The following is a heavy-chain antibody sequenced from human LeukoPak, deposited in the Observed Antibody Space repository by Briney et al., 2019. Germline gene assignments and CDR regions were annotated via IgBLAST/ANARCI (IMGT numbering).Heavy chain of an antibody. CDR2: MNPNSGNT. Sequence: ASVKVSCTASGYTFTSYDINWVRQATGQGLEWMGWMNPNSGNTGYAQKFQGRVTMTRNTSISTAYMELSSLRSEDTAVYYCARGWVVVIIATKDLLDPWGQGTLVTVSS. J-gene: IGHJ5*02. CDR3: ARGWVVVIIATKDLLDP. D-gene: IGHD2/OR15-2a*01. V-gene: IGHV1-8*01. CDR1: GYTFTSYD.